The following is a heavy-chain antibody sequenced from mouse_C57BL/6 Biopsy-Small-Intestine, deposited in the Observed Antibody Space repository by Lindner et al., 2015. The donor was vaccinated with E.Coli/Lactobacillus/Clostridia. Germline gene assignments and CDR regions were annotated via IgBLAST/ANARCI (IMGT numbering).Heavy chain of an antibody. V-gene: IGHV1-72*04. CDR1: GYTFTGYY. D-gene: IGHD1-2*01. Sequence: SVKVSCKASGYTFTGYYMNWLRQAPGQGLEWMGRINPNSGDTKYAQKFQGRVSMTRDTSISTSNMELSRLRSDDTAVYYCARSGEGVDIIFMDVWGKGTTVSVSS. CDR2: INPNSGDT. J-gene: IGHJ1*03. CDR3: ARSGEGVDIIFMDV.